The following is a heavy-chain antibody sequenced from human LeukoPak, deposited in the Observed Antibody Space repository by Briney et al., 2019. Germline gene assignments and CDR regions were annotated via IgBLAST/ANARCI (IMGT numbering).Heavy chain of an antibody. Sequence: SETLSLTCTVSGDSISGYFWSRIRLPPGKGLEWIGYIYDTEHYNYNPSLRPRVTISIDTSKNQFSLNLSSVTAADTAVYYCARCILGGSCYYFDYWGLGIQVSVST. V-gene: IGHV4-4*08. CDR2: IYDTEHY. D-gene: IGHD2-15*01. J-gene: IGHJ4*02. CDR3: ARCILGGSCYYFDY. CDR1: GDSISGYF.